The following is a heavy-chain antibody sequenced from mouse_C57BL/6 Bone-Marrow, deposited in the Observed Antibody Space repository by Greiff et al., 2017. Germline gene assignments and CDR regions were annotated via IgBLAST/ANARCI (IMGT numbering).Heavy chain of an antibody. D-gene: IGHD1-1*01. CDR3: SGRNYYGSSRPFDD. Sequence: QVQLKQSGAALARPGASVKLSCKASGYTFTSYGISWVKQRTGQGLAWIGEIFPRSGITYYNEKFKGKATLTADKSSSTAYMELSSLTSEDSAVYYCSGRNYYGSSRPFDDWGQGTTLTVAT. J-gene: IGHJ2*01. CDR2: IFPRSGIT. CDR1: GYTFTSYG. V-gene: IGHV1-81*01.